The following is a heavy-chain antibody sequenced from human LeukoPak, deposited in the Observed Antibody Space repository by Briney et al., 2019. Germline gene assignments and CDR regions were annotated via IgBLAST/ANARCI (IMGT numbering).Heavy chain of an antibody. D-gene: IGHD4-17*01. J-gene: IGHJ4*02. CDR2: INTNTGNP. V-gene: IGHV7-4-1*02. CDR3: ARQTTVNYFDY. CDR1: GYTFSSYT. Sequence: ASVKVSCKASGYTFSSYTMNWVRQAPGQGLEWMGWINTNTGNPTYAQDYTGRFVFSLDTSVSTAYLQWSSLKASDTAMYYCARQTTVNYFDYWGQGTLVTVSS.